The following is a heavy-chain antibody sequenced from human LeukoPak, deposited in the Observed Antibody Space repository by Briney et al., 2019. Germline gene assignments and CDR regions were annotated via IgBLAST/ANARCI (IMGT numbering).Heavy chain of an antibody. V-gene: IGHV1-18*01. CDR1: GYTFISYG. J-gene: IGHJ4*02. Sequence: ASVKVSCKSSGYTFISYGISWVRQAPGQGLEWMGWISAYNGNTNYAQKLQGRVTMTTDTSTSTAYMELRSVRADDTAVYYCARVDDGDPARADYWGQGTLVTVSS. CDR3: ARVDDGDPARADY. D-gene: IGHD4-17*01. CDR2: ISAYNGNT.